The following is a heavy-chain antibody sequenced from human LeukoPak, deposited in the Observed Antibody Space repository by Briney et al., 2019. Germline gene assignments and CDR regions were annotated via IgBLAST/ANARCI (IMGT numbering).Heavy chain of an antibody. D-gene: IGHD3-9*01. Sequence: GGSLSLSCAASGFTFSSYAMTWARRAPGKGLEWVAVISYDGSNKYYADSVKGRLTISRDNSKNTLYLQMNSLRAEDTAVYYCARDRNLLTGYYITRDAFDIWGQGTMVTVSS. CDR3: ARDRNLLTGYYITRDAFDI. CDR1: GFTFSSYA. V-gene: IGHV3-30-3*01. J-gene: IGHJ3*02. CDR2: ISYDGSNK.